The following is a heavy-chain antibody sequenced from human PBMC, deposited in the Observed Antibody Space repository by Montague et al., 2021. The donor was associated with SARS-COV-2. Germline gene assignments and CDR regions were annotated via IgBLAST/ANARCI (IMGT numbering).Heavy chain of an antibody. J-gene: IGHJ6*02. D-gene: IGHD2-2*01. CDR3: AMPYCSSTSCYLYYGMDV. CDR1: GGSFSGYY. CDR2: INHSGST. V-gene: IGHV4-34*01. Sequence: SETLSLTCAVYGGSFSGYYWSWIRQLPGKGLEWIGEINHSGSTNYNPSLKSRVTISVDTSKNQFSLKLSSVTAADTAVYYCAMPYCSSTSCYLYYGMDVWGQGTTVTVSS.